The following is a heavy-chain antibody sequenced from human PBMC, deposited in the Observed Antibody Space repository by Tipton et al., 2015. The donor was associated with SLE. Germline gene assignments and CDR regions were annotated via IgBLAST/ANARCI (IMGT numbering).Heavy chain of an antibody. CDR2: IYHTGIT. CDR3: ARGQDLIEVAEGGAFDI. J-gene: IGHJ3*02. V-gene: IGHV4-38-2*01. CDR1: GYSLSRGFY. D-gene: IGHD6-19*01. Sequence: TLSLTCAVSGYSLSRGFYCGWIRPPPGKGLEWIGSIYHTGITYYNPSLKSRVTISLDTSKNQFSLNLRSVTAADTALYYCARGQDLIEVAEGGAFDIWGQGTMVSASS.